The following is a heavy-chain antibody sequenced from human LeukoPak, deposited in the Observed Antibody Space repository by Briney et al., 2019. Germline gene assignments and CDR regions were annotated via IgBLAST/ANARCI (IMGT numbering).Heavy chain of an antibody. Sequence: SETLSLTCTVSGYSISSGYYWGWIRQPPGKGLEWIGSIYHSGSTYYNPSLKSRVTLSLDTSKNQFSLRLSSVTAADTAMYYCARDSGNYRGMDYWGQGTLVTVSS. CDR1: GYSISSGYY. CDR3: ARDSGNYRGMDY. CDR2: IYHSGST. D-gene: IGHD1-26*01. J-gene: IGHJ4*02. V-gene: IGHV4-38-2*02.